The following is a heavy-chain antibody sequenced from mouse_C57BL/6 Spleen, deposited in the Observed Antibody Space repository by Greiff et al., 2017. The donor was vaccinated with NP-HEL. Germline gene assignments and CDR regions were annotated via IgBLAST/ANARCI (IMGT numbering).Heavy chain of an antibody. V-gene: IGHV1-64*01. CDR3: ARPTIGYFDY. CDR1: GYTFTSYW. J-gene: IGHJ2*01. CDR2: IHPNSGST. D-gene: IGHD2-14*01. Sequence: QVQLQQPGAELVKPGASVKLSCKASGYTFTSYWMHWVTQRPGQGLEWIGMIHPNSGSTNYNEKFKSKATLTVDKSSSTAYMQLSSLTSEDSAVYYCARPTIGYFDYWGQGTTLTVSS.